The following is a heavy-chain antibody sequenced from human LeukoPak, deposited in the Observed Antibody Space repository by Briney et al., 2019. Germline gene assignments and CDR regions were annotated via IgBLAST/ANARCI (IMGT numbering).Heavy chain of an antibody. Sequence: GGSLRLSCVASGFTVSSSYMTWVRQAPGKGLEWVSVIYGGGSTFYADSVKGRFTISRDTSKNTLYLQMNSLSAEDTAVFYCAKDFAPTGTDNYGMDAWGQGTTVTVSS. CDR3: AKDFAPTGTDNYGMDA. V-gene: IGHV3-66*01. CDR1: GFTVSSSY. J-gene: IGHJ6*02. D-gene: IGHD1-1*01. CDR2: IYGGGST.